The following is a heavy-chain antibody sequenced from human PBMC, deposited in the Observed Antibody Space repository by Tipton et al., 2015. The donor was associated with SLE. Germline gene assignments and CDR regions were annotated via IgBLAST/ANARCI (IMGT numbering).Heavy chain of an antibody. CDR3: RLITITSLFDY. Sequence: TLSLTCTVSGYSISSGYYWGWIRQPPGKGLEWIGSIYHSGSTYYNPSLKSRVTISVDTSKNQFYLKLSSVTAADTAVYYCRLITITSLFDYWGQGTLVTVSS. D-gene: IGHD3-16*01. V-gene: IGHV4-38-2*02. J-gene: IGHJ4*02. CDR1: GYSISSGYY. CDR2: IYHSGST.